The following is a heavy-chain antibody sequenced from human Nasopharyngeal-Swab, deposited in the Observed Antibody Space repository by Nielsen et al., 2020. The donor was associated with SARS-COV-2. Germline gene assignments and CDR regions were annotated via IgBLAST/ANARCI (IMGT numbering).Heavy chain of an antibody. Sequence: GGSLRLSCAASGFTFRNYAMSWVRQAPGKGPEWVSGISGRGHTTYYLDSVKGRFIISRDNSKNTLHLQMNSLSADDTAVFYCAKELMWEWGNGYYYGMDVWGQGTTVTVSS. J-gene: IGHJ6*02. CDR2: ISGRGHTT. CDR1: GFTFRNYA. D-gene: IGHD1-26*01. V-gene: IGHV3-23*01. CDR3: AKELMWEWGNGYYYGMDV.